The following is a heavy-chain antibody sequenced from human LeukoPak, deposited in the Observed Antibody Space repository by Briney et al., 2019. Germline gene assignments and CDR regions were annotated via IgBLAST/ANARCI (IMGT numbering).Heavy chain of an antibody. V-gene: IGHV3-9*01. D-gene: IGHD3-16*01. Sequence: GGSLRLSCAASGFTFDDYAMHWVRQAPGKGLEWVSGISWNSGSIGYADSVKGRFTISRDNAKNSLYLQMNSLRAEDTALYYCAEAWGAWGQGTLVTVSS. CDR3: AEAWGA. CDR1: GFTFDDYA. CDR2: ISWNSGSI. J-gene: IGHJ4*02.